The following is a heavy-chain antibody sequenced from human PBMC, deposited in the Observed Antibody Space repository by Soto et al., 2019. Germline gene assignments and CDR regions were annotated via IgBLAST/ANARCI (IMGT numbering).Heavy chain of an antibody. CDR2: IIPIFGTA. V-gene: IGHV1-69*01. J-gene: IGHJ4*02. D-gene: IGHD5-18*01. Sequence: QVQLVQSGAEVRKPGSSVKVSCKASGGTFSRHAISWVRQAPGQGLEWMGGIIPIFGTANHAQKFQGRVTIIADESTSTVYMELSSLRSEDTAMYYCARKSESDMVWDYWGQGTLVTVSS. CDR1: GGTFSRHA. CDR3: ARKSESDMVWDY.